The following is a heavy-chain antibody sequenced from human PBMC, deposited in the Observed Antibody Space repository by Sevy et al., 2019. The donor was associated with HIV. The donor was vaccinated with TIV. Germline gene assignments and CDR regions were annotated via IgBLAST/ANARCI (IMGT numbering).Heavy chain of an antibody. D-gene: IGHD3-16*01. CDR2: IHYSGRT. CDR1: GGSITTTDYY. V-gene: IGHV4-30-4*01. J-gene: IGHJ3*01. CDR3: ARGVGGPGVMITFGGVKYAFDF. Sequence: SETLSLTCTVSGGSITTTDYYWSWIRQSPRKGLEWIGYIHYSGRTYYNPSLKSRVTMSVDTSRNQFSLRRNSVTATDTAVYYCARGVGGPGVMITFGGVKYAFDFWGQGRTVTVSS.